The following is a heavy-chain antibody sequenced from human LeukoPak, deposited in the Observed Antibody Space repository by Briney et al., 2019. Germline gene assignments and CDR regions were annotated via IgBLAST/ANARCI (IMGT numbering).Heavy chain of an antibody. CDR3: ARDVYDFWSGYYD. D-gene: IGHD3-3*01. J-gene: IGHJ4*02. V-gene: IGHV4-38-2*02. CDR1: GYSISSGYY. Sequence: SETLSLTCGVSGYSISSGYYWGWIRQSPGKGLEWIGNIYRSGSTYYNPPLKSRVTISVDTSKNQFSLKLSSVTAADTAVYYCARDVYDFWSGYYDWGPGTLVTVSS. CDR2: IYRSGST.